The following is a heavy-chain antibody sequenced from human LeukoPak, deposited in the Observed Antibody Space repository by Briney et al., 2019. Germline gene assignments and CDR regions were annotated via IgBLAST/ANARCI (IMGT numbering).Heavy chain of an antibody. D-gene: IGHD2-21*01. CDR3: ASESAFVSFDI. CDR2: IYTSGST. V-gene: IGHV4-61*02. J-gene: IGHJ3*02. CDR1: GGSISSDNYY. Sequence: SETLSLTCAVSGGSISSDNYYWSWIRQPAGKGLEWIGRIYTSGSTNYNPSLKSRVTISVDTAKNQFSLKLSSVTAADTAVYYCASESAFVSFDIWGQGTMVTVSS.